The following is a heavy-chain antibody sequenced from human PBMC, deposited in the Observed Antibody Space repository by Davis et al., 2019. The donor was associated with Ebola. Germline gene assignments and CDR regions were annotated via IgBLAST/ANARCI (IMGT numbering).Heavy chain of an antibody. CDR1: GFTFSNYW. D-gene: IGHD3-10*01. CDR3: ARDRPVLWFDP. Sequence: GGSLRLSCAASGFTFSNYWMHWVRQAPGKGLEWVANIKQDGSEKYYVDSVKGRFTISRDNAKNSLYLQMNSLRAEDTAVYYCARDRPVLWFDPWGQGTLVTVSS. J-gene: IGHJ5*02. V-gene: IGHV3-7*03. CDR2: IKQDGSEK.